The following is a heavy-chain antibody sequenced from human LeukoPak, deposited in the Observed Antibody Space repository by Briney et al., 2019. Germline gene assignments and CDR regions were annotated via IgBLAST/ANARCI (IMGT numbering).Heavy chain of an antibody. Sequence: SETLSLTCIVSGVSISSYYWNWIRQPAGKGLEWIGRVYSSGTTDYNPSLKSRVTISLDKSKNHFSLKLTSVTAADTAVYFCARGTPMVRGAALFFDYWGQGILVTVSS. CDR3: ARGTPMVRGAALFFDY. CDR1: GVSISSYY. CDR2: VYSSGTT. D-gene: IGHD3-10*01. V-gene: IGHV4-4*07. J-gene: IGHJ4*02.